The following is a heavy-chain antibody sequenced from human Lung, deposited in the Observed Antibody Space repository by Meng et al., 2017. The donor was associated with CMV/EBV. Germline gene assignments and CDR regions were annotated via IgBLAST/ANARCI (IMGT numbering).Heavy chain of an antibody. Sequence: GGSLRLXXAASGFTVSSNYMSWVPQAPGKGLEWVSVIYSGGSTYYADSVKGRFTISRDNSKNTLYLQMNSLRAEDTAVYYCARAMVATYYGMDVWGQGTTVTVSS. CDR3: ARAMVATYYGMDV. V-gene: IGHV3-53*01. J-gene: IGHJ6*02. CDR2: IYSGGST. CDR1: GFTVSSNY. D-gene: IGHD5-12*01.